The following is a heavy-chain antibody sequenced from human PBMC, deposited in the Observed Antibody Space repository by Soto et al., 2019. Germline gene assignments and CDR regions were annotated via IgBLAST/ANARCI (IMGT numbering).Heavy chain of an antibody. V-gene: IGHV3-48*02. J-gene: IGHJ4*02. CDR3: TRGTGVLDRPPYRNCDY. D-gene: IGHD2-8*01. CDR2: ISSGGHTT. Sequence: EVQLVESGGGFVQPGGSLRLSCTASGFIFRDYNMNWVRQAPGKGLEIISYISSGGHTTYSADSVEGRFTISRDNARNSLYLQMSSLRDEDTAVYYCTRGTGVLDRPPYRNCDYWGQGALVIVSP. CDR1: GFIFRDYN.